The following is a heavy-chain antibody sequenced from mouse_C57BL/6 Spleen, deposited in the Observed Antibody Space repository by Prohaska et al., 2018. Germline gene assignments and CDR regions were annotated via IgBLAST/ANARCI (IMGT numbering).Heavy chain of an antibody. Sequence: EVKLLQSGGGLVQPGGSLKLSCAASGIDFSRYWMSWVRRAPWKGLGLIGENNPDSSTINYAPSLKEKFIISRDNAKNTLYLKMSKVRSEDTALYYCASPNWDWYFDVWGTGTTVTVSS. CDR1: GIDFSRYW. CDR3: ASPNWDWYFDV. V-gene: IGHV4-1*01. J-gene: IGHJ1*03. D-gene: IGHD4-1*01. CDR2: NNPDSSTI.